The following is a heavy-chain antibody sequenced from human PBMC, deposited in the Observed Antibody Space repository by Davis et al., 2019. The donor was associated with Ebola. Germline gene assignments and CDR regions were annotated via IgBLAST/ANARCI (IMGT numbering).Heavy chain of an antibody. Sequence: GSLRLSCGVYGGSLSGYYWGWIRQPPGKGLEWIGEIDQSGSTNYNPSLKSRVTISVDTSKNQFSLKLSSVTAADTAIYYCARDRRITHATIPTRPFDYWGQGTLVTVSS. CDR1: GGSLSGYY. D-gene: IGHD5-24*01. CDR3: ARDRRITHATIPTRPFDY. V-gene: IGHV4-34*01. CDR2: IDQSGST. J-gene: IGHJ4*02.